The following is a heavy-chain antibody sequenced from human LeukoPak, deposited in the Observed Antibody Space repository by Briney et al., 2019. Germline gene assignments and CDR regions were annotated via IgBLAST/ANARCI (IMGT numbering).Heavy chain of an antibody. CDR2: ISAYNGDT. J-gene: IGHJ4*02. Sequence: GASVKVSCKASGYTFTSYGINWVRQAPGQGLEWMGWISAYNGDTNYAQKLQGRVTMTTDTSTSTAYMELRSLRSDDTAVYYCARSPDILTGENFDYWGQGTLVTVSS. CDR1: GYTFTSYG. D-gene: IGHD3-9*01. V-gene: IGHV1-18*01. CDR3: ARSPDILTGENFDY.